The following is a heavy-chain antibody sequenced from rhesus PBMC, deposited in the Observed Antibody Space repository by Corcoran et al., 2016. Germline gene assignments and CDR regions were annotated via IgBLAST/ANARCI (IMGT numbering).Heavy chain of an antibody. J-gene: IGHJ4*01. CDR1: GGSISSGYYY. Sequence: QVQLQESGPGLVKPSETLSLTCAVSGGSISSGYYYWSWIRQPPGKGLEWIGYITYRGSTSYNPSLKSRVTISRDTSKNQFSLKRSSVTAADTAVYYCARGGGMNPFDYWGQGVLVTVSS. V-gene: IGHV4-122*02. D-gene: IGHD6-13*01. CDR3: ARGGGMNPFDY. CDR2: ITYRGST.